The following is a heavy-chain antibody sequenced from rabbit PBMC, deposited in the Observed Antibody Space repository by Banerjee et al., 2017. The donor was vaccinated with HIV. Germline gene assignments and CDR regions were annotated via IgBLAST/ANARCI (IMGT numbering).Heavy chain of an antibody. Sequence: QEQLEESGGGLVQPEGSLTLTCTASGFSFSTSYYMCWVRQAPGKGLEWIACIYAGSSGSTYYASWAKGRFTISKTSSTTVTLQMTSLTAADTATYFCARSYAGNHLFIYYFNLWGPGTLVTVS. CDR2: IYAGSSGST. CDR3: ARSYAGNHLFIYYFNL. J-gene: IGHJ4*01. D-gene: IGHD4-2*01. CDR1: GFSFSTSYY. V-gene: IGHV1S45*01.